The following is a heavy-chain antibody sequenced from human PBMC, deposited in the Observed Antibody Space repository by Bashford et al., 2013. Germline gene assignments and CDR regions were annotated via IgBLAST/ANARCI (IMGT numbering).Heavy chain of an antibody. V-gene: IGHV3-72*01. CDR1: GFTFDYYS. Sequence: GGSLRLSCAASGFTFDYYSMNWVRQAPGKGLEWVGRIGNKAYSSTTEYAASVKGRFIVSRDDSRNSLYLQMNSLKTEDTAVYYCARVGYSSPVDYWGQGTLVTVSS. J-gene: IGHJ4*02. CDR3: ARVGYSSPVDY. CDR2: IGNKAYSSTT. D-gene: IGHD6-19*01.